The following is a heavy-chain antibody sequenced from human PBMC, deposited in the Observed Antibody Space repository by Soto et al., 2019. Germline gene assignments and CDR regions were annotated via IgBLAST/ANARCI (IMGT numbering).Heavy chain of an antibody. CDR2: ISSSSNYT. V-gene: IGHV3-11*06. D-gene: IGHD3-3*01. J-gene: IGHJ6*02. CDR1: GFTFSDYY. Sequence: NPGGSLRLSCAASGFTFSDYYMSWIRQAPGKGLEWVSYISSSSNYTNYADSVKSRFTISRDNAKNSLYLQMNSLRAEDTAVYYCARDEDVGGGHYDFWSGQLRWGMDVWGQGTTVTVSS. CDR3: ARDEDVGGGHYDFWSGQLRWGMDV.